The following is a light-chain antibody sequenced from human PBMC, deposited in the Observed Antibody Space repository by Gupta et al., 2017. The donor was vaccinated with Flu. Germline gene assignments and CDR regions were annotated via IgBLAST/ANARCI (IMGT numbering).Light chain of an antibody. CDR2: RDN. V-gene: IGLV1-47*01. CDR3: AAWDDSLSGYVV. Sequence: SNIGSNYVYWYQQFPGAAPKLVISRDNQRSSGAPDRFSGSKSGTSASLVISGLRSEDEADYYCAAWDDSLSGYVVFGGGTKLTVL. J-gene: IGLJ2*01. CDR1: SNIGSNY.